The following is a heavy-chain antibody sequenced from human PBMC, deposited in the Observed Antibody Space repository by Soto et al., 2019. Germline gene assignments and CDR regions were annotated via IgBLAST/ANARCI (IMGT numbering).Heavy chain of an antibody. CDR2: IYYSGST. Sequence: PSETLSLTCTVSGGSISSSSYFWGWIRQPPGKGLEWIGSIYYSGSTYYNPSLKSRVTVSVDTSKNQFSLKLSSVTAADTAVYKGGRLHRGFGSAPWGKGTWVPVS. CDR3: GRLHRGFGSAP. CDR1: GGSISSSSYF. V-gene: IGHV4-39*01. D-gene: IGHD3-10*01. J-gene: IGHJ5*02.